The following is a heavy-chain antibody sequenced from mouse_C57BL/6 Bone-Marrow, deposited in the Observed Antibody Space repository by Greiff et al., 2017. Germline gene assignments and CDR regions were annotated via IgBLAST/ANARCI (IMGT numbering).Heavy chain of an antibody. Sequence: QVQLKQPGAELVKPGASVKVSCKASGYTFTSYWMHWVKQRPGQGLEWIGRIHPSDSDTNYNQKFKGKATLTVDKSSSTAYMQLSSLTSEDSAVYYCAILLLARHFDYWGQGTTLTVSS. D-gene: IGHD1-1*01. V-gene: IGHV1-74*01. CDR1: GYTFTSYW. CDR3: AILLLARHFDY. CDR2: IHPSDSDT. J-gene: IGHJ2*01.